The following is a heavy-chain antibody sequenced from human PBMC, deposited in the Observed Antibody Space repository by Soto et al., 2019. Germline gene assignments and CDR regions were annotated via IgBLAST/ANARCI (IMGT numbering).Heavy chain of an antibody. D-gene: IGHD3-22*01. Sequence: SETLSLTCAVSGYSISSGYYWGLIRQPPGKGLEWIGSIYHSGSTYYNPSLKSRVTISVDTSKNQFSLKLSSVTAADTAVYYCARIQPHSDSSGFDYWGQGTLVTVSS. CDR1: GYSISSGYY. V-gene: IGHV4-38-2*01. CDR2: IYHSGST. CDR3: ARIQPHSDSSGFDY. J-gene: IGHJ4*02.